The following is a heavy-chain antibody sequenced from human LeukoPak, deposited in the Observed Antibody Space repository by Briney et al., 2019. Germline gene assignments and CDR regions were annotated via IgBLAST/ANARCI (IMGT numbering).Heavy chain of an antibody. V-gene: IGHV1-8*01. Sequence: ASVKVSCKASGYTFTSYDINWVRQATGQGLEWMGWMSPNSGNTGYAQKFQGRVTMTRNTSISTAYMELSSLRSEDTAVYYCARGLRFLEWLLSWFDPWGQGTLVTVSS. CDR3: ARGLRFLEWLLSWFDP. D-gene: IGHD3-3*01. CDR2: MSPNSGNT. CDR1: GYTFTSYD. J-gene: IGHJ5*02.